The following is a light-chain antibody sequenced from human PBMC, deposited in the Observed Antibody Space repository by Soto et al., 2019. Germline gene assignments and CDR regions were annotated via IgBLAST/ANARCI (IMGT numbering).Light chain of an antibody. J-gene: IGLJ2*01. CDR1: SSNIGNNY. V-gene: IGLV1-51*01. CDR2: DNY. Sequence: SVLTQPPSVSAAPGQKVTISCSGSSSNIGNNYISWYQQLPGTAPKLLIYDNYKRPSGIPDRFSGSKSGTSATLGITGLQTGDEADYYCGTWDSSLSAVVFGGGTKLTVL. CDR3: GTWDSSLSAVV.